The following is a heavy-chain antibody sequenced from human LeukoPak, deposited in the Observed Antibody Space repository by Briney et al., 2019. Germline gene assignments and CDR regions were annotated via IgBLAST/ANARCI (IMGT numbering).Heavy chain of an antibody. CDR2: ISGSGGST. CDR1: GFTFSSYA. D-gene: IGHD6-13*01. J-gene: IGHJ3*02. V-gene: IGHV3-23*01. Sequence: GGSLRLSCAASGFTFSSYAMSWVRQAPGKGLEWVSAISGSGGSTYYADSVKGRFTIPRDNSKNTLYLQMNSLRAEDTAVYYCAKDQSSYSSSWYDAFDIWGQGTMVTVSS. CDR3: AKDQSSYSSSWYDAFDI.